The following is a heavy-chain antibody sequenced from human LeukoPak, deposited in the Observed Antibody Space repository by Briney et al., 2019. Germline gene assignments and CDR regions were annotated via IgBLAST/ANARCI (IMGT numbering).Heavy chain of an antibody. CDR1: GGSISSSSYY. Sequence: SETLSLNCTVSGGSISSSSYYWGWIRQPPGKGLEWIGSIYYSGSTYYNPSLKSRVTISVDTSKNQFSRKRSSVTAADTAVYYCAREGGATFDPWGRGTLVSVSS. J-gene: IGHJ5*02. D-gene: IGHD1-26*01. CDR3: AREGGATFDP. V-gene: IGHV4-39*07. CDR2: IYYSGST.